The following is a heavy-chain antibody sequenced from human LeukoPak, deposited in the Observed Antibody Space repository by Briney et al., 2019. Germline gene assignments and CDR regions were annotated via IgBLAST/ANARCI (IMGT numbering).Heavy chain of an antibody. Sequence: ASVKVSCKASGYTFTSYGTSWVRQAPGQGLEWMGWISAYNGNTYYAQKLQGRVTMTTDTSTSTAYMELRSLRSDDTAVYYCARSKRICSGGSCYRSPEYYYYGMDVWDQGTTVTVSS. CDR1: GYTFTSYG. CDR3: ARSKRICSGGSCYRSPEYYYYGMDV. D-gene: IGHD2-15*01. V-gene: IGHV1-18*01. CDR2: ISAYNGNT. J-gene: IGHJ6*02.